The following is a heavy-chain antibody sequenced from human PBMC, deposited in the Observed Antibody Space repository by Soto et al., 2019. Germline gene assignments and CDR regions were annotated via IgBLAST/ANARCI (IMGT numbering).Heavy chain of an antibody. CDR3: ASDSPYSSSWYRDYYYGMDV. V-gene: IGHV1-2*02. D-gene: IGHD6-13*01. Sequence: ASVKVSCKASGYTFTGYYMHWVRQAPGQGLEWMGWINPNSGGTNYAQKFQGRVTMTRDTSISTAYMEPSRLRSDDTAVYYCASDSPYSSSWYRDYYYGMDVWGQGTTVTVSS. CDR1: GYTFTGYY. J-gene: IGHJ6*02. CDR2: INPNSGGT.